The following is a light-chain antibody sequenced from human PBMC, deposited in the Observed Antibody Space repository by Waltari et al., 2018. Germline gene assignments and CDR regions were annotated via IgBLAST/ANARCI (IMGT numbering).Light chain of an antibody. CDR2: AAS. CDR1: QGISSY. Sequence: DIRMTQSPPSLPASVGDSVTITCRASQGISSYLNWYQQKPGQAPKLLIYAASSLQSGVPSRFSGSGFGTDFTLTIKSLQPEDFAVYFCQQTYSHFRTFGQGTKVDVK. J-gene: IGKJ1*01. CDR3: QQTYSHFRT. V-gene: IGKV1-39*01.